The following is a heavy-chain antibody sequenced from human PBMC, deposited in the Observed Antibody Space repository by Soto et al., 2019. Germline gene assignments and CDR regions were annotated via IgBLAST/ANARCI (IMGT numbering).Heavy chain of an antibody. Sequence: SGPTLANPTQPLTLTCTFPGYSLSTSGMCVSWIRQPPGKALEWLALIAWDDDKYYSTSLNTRLTISKDTSKNQVVLTMTNMDPVDTATYYCARIFRGYSGYDTFDYWGQGTLVTVSS. CDR3: ARIFRGYSGYDTFDY. V-gene: IGHV2-70*01. D-gene: IGHD5-12*01. CDR1: GYSLSTSGMC. J-gene: IGHJ4*02. CDR2: IAWDDDK.